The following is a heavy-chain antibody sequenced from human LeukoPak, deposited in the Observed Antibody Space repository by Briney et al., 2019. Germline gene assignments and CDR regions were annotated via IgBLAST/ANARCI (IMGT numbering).Heavy chain of an antibody. CDR3: AREGGPYRPLDY. Sequence: PSQTPSPTPGVSRGSISTTNCWTWVRQPPGQGLEWIGEVHLSGRTHYNPSLEIRVTMSVDMSEKNLFLRLTSVTAADTAVYYCAREGGPYRPLDYSGQGTLVTVSS. CDR1: RGSISTTNC. J-gene: IGHJ4*02. CDR2: VHLSGRT. V-gene: IGHV4-4*02.